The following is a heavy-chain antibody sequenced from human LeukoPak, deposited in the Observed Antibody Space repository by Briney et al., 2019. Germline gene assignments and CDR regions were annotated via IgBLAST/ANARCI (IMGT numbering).Heavy chain of an antibody. CDR1: GGSISSSSYY. J-gene: IGHJ4*02. D-gene: IGHD5-18*01. V-gene: IGHV4-39*07. CDR3: ARAGYSYGYVDY. Sequence: SETLSLTCTVSGGSISSSSYYWGWIRQPPGKGLEWIGSIYYSGSTWSSLKSRVTISIDTSKDKFSLKLSSVTAADTAVYYCARAGYSYGYVDYWGQGTLVTVSS. CDR2: IYYSGST.